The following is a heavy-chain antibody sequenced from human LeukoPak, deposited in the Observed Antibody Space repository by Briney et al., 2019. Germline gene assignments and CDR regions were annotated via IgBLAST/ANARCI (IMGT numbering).Heavy chain of an antibody. CDR1: GFTFSIYA. CDR2: ISGSGGST. J-gene: IGHJ4*02. Sequence: GGSLRLSCAASGFTFSIYAIIWVRQAPGKGLEWVSTISGSGGSTYYADSVKGRYTISRDNSKNTLYLQMNSLRAEDTAVYYCAKSSFGNYYGFDYWGQGTLVTVSS. D-gene: IGHD1-26*01. V-gene: IGHV3-23*01. CDR3: AKSSFGNYYGFDY.